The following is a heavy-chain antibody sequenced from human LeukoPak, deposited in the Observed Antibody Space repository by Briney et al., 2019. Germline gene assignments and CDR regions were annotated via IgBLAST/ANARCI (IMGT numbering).Heavy chain of an antibody. CDR1: GFTFNTYN. D-gene: IGHD3-10*01. Sequence: GGSLRLSCAASGFTFNTYNMNWVRQAPGKGLEWVSYISSSGNTLYYADSVKGRFTVSRDNAKNTLYLQMNSLRAEDTAVYYCACPRILLWFGESNFDYWGQGTLVTVSS. CDR2: ISSSGNTL. CDR3: ACPRILLWFGESNFDY. V-gene: IGHV3-48*01. J-gene: IGHJ4*02.